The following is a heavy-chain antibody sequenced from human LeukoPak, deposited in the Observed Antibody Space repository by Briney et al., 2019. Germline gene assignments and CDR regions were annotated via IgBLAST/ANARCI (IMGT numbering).Heavy chain of an antibody. V-gene: IGHV1-46*01. CDR1: GYTFTTYY. CDR3: ARAPLYESSGYYGDY. CDR2: INPSGGTT. D-gene: IGHD3-22*01. J-gene: IGHJ4*02. Sequence: GASVKVSCKASGYTFTTYYIHWVRQAPGQGLEWMGTINPSGGTTVYAQKFQGRVAMTRDTSTNTVYMELSGLRSEDTAVYYCARAPLYESSGYYGDYWGQGTLVTVSS.